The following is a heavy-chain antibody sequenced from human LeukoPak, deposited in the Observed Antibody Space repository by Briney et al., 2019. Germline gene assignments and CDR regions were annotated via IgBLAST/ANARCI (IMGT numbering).Heavy chain of an antibody. J-gene: IGHJ1*01. CDR1: GVSISSSSYY. CDR3: ASRDIGTAGTGEYFQH. V-gene: IGHV4-39*01. D-gene: IGHD6-13*01. Sequence: SETLSLTCTVSGVSISSSSYYWGWLRQPPGKGLEWIGSIYYSGSTYYNPSLKSRVTISVDTSKNQFSLKLSSVTAADTAVYYCASRDIGTAGTGEYFQHWGQGTLVTVSS. CDR2: IYYSGST.